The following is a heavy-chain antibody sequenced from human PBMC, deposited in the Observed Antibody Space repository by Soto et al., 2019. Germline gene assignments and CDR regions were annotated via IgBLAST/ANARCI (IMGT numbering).Heavy chain of an antibody. CDR1: GFSVTTYE. Sequence: EVQLVESGGGLVQPGGSLRLSCAVSGFSVTTYEMHWVRQAAGKGLEWLSYIGGSGGRTEYADSVKGRFTISRDNAKNSIYLQMNSLRAEDTAVYYCAGHLLWDLLDYWGQGTLVTVSS. D-gene: IGHD2-2*01. J-gene: IGHJ4*02. V-gene: IGHV3-48*03. CDR2: IGGSGGRT. CDR3: AGHLLWDLLDY.